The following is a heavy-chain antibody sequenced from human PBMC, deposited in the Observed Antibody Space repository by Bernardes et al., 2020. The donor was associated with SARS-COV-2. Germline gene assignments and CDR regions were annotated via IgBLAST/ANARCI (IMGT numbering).Heavy chain of an antibody. Sequence: LSITCTVSGGSISNFYWSWIRQSPGKGLEWIGYIHYTGSTNYNPSLKSRVTMSVDTSKEQLSLTLSSVTAADTALYYCARGGWSLDFWGRGTLVTVSS. CDR1: GGSISNFY. J-gene: IGHJ4*02. D-gene: IGHD6-19*01. V-gene: IGHV4-59*01. CDR2: IHYTGST. CDR3: ARGGWSLDF.